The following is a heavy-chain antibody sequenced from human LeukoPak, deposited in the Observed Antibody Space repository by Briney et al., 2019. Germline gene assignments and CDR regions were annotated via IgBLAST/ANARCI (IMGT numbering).Heavy chain of an antibody. J-gene: IGHJ6*03. CDR2: INHGGST. D-gene: IGHD3-9*01. CDR1: GVSFSGNY. CDR3: VQDSYLSPEQLRYFYWLNPSVDLYYMDD. V-gene: IGHV4-34*01. Sequence: SETLSLTCAVYGVSFSGNYWSWVRQPPGKGLEWVGEINHGGSTYYEQSVKGRVTISRDTSKNQLSLKLSSLTAADTAVYYCVQDSYLSPEQLRYFYWLNPSVDLYYMDDWGKGTTVTISS.